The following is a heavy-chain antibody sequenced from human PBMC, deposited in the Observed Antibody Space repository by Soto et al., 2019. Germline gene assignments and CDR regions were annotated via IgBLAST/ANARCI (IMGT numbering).Heavy chain of an antibody. D-gene: IGHD1-1*01. V-gene: IGHV1-3*01. J-gene: IGHJ4*02. CDR1: GYTFTNYA. CDR2: INAGNGNT. Sequence: ASVKVSCKASGYTFTNYAIHWVRQAPGQRLEWMGWINAGNGNTKYPQKFQDRVTITRDTSASTVYMALSSLRFEDTAVYYCAREQQLDTGNFDYWGQGTLVTVSS. CDR3: AREQQLDTGNFDY.